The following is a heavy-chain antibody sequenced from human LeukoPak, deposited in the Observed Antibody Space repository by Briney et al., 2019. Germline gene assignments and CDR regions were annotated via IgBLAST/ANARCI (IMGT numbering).Heavy chain of an antibody. CDR1: GFTFSSYA. V-gene: IGHV3-30*04. J-gene: IGHJ4*02. CDR2: ISYDGMNK. Sequence: PGGSLRLSCAASGFTFSSYAMHWVRQAPGKGLEWVAVISYDGMNKYYADSVKGRFTISRDNSKNTLYLQMNSLRAEDTAVYYCAREDSSGYFRACFDYWGQGTLVTVSS. CDR3: AREDSSGYFRACFDY. D-gene: IGHD3-22*01.